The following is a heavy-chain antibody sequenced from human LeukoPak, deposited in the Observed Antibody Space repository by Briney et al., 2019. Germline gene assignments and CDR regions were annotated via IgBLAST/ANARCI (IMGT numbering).Heavy chain of an antibody. CDR2: INWNGGST. J-gene: IGHJ4*02. CDR1: GFTFSSYA. D-gene: IGHD7-27*01. Sequence: GGSLRLSCAASGFTFSSYAMSWVRQAPGKGLEWVSGINWNGGSTGYADSVKGRFTISRDNAKNSLYLQMNSLRAEDTALYYCARVVSGAANDYWGQGTLVTVSS. CDR3: ARVVSGAANDY. V-gene: IGHV3-20*04.